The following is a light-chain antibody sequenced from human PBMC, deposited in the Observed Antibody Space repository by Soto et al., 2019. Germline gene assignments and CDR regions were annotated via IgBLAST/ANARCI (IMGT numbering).Light chain of an antibody. Sequence: DIQLTQSPSLLSASIGDRVTITCRASHDISTFLAWYQQKPGKAPKLLIYEASTLQSRVPSSFSGSGSGTEFTLTISGLLPEDFAAYHCQQLYTLPFTFGQGTRLEIK. CDR1: HDISTF. CDR2: EAS. CDR3: QQLYTLPFT. J-gene: IGKJ5*01. V-gene: IGKV1-9*01.